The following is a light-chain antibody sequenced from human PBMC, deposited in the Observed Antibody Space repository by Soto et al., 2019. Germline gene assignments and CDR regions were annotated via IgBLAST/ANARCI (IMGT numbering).Light chain of an antibody. Sequence: QSVLTQPPSASGTPGQRVTISCSGSISNIGTNTVNWYQQLPGMAPKLLMYTDDQRPSGVPDRFSGSRSGTSASLAISGLQSEDEADYHCAAWDDSLDGVVFGGGTKLTVL. CDR1: ISNIGTNT. J-gene: IGLJ2*01. CDR2: TDD. V-gene: IGLV1-44*01. CDR3: AAWDDSLDGVV.